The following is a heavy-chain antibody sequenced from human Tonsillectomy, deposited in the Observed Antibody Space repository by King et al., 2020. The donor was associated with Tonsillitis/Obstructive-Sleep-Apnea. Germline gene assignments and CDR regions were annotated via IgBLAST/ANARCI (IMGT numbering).Heavy chain of an antibody. Sequence: QLVQSGAEVKKPGSSVKVSCKASGGTFSSYAISWVRQAPGQGLEWMGGSIPIFGTANYAQKFQGRVTITAEESTSTAYMELSSLRSEDTAVYYCAREALIGTTAQFDYWGQGTLVTVSS. CDR1: GGTFSSYA. D-gene: IGHD1-7*01. J-gene: IGHJ4*02. CDR3: AREALIGTTAQFDY. CDR2: SIPIFGTA. V-gene: IGHV1-69*01.